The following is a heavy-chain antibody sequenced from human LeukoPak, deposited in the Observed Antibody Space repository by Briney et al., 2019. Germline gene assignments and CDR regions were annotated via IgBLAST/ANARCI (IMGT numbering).Heavy chain of an antibody. Sequence: SETLSLTCTISGGSVSDYYWSWIRQPPGKGLEWIGYIYYSGSTNYNPSLKSRVTTSVDTSKNQFSLRLSSVTAADTAVYYCARVTGYIVEDYFDYWGQGTLVTVSS. CDR2: IYYSGST. CDR1: GGSVSDYY. D-gene: IGHD3-22*01. CDR3: ARVTGYIVEDYFDY. V-gene: IGHV4-59*02. J-gene: IGHJ4*02.